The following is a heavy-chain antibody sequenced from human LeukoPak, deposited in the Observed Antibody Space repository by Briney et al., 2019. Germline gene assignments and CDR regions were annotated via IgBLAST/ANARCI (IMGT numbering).Heavy chain of an antibody. CDR2: IIPIFGTA. CDR3: ARGAAAGTGSFDY. D-gene: IGHD6-13*01. Sequence: ASVKVSCKASGGTFSSYAISWVGQAPGQGLEWMGGIIPIFGTANYAQKFQGRVTITADESTSTAYMELSSLRSEDTAVYYCARGAAAGTGSFDYWGQGTLVTVSS. CDR1: GGTFSSYA. J-gene: IGHJ4*02. V-gene: IGHV1-69*13.